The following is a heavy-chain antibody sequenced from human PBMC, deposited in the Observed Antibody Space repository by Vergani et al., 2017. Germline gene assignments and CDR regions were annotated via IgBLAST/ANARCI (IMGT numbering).Heavy chain of an antibody. CDR1: GFSFGSYG. J-gene: IGHJ4*02. CDR2: LRYDGTTK. D-gene: IGHD1-26*01. V-gene: IGHV3-30*02. CDR3: ARPNSGSYYCFDS. Sequence: VQLVESGGGLVQPGGSLRLSCAASGFSFGSYGMHWVRVRQAPGKGLEWLAYLRYDGTTKQYADSVKGRFTISRDNSKNTLYLQMNSLRAEDTAVYYCARPNSGSYYCFDSWGQGTLVTVSS.